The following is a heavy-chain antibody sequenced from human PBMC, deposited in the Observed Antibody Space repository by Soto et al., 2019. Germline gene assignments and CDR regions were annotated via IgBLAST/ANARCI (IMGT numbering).Heavy chain of an antibody. D-gene: IGHD2-2*01. CDR3: ARTIVLVPAAKSEYYYGMDV. Sequence: GESLKISCKGSGYSFTSYWIGWVRQMPGKGLEWMGIIYPGDPDTRYSPSFQGQVTISADKSISTAYLQWSSLKASDTAMYYCARTIVLVPAAKSEYYYGMDVWGQGTTVTVSS. J-gene: IGHJ6*02. CDR2: IYPGDPDT. V-gene: IGHV5-51*01. CDR1: GYSFTSYW.